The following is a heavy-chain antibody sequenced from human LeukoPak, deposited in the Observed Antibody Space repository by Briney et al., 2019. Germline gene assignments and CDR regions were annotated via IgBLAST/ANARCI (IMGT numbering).Heavy chain of an antibody. J-gene: IGHJ2*01. D-gene: IGHD4-17*01. CDR2: IYYSGST. V-gene: IGHV4-38-2*02. CDR1: GYSISNGYY. Sequence: SETLSLTCTVSGYSISNGYYWGWIRQPPGKGLEWIGYIYYSGSTNYNPSLKSRVTISVDTSKNQFSLKLSSVTAADTAVYYCARRLPVDYGDYWYFDLWGRGTLVTVSS. CDR3: ARRLPVDYGDYWYFDL.